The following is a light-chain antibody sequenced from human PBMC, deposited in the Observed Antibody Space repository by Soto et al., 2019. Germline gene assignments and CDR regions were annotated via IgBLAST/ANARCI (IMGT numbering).Light chain of an antibody. J-gene: IGKJ3*01. CDR3: QQYSGYSLFT. CDR2: DAS. CDR1: QSISGW. Sequence: DIQMTQSPSTLSASVGDRVTITGRASQSISGWLAWYQQRPGKAPKLLIYDASSLESGVPSRFSGSGSGTEFTLTIGGLQPDDFATYYCQQYSGYSLFTFGPGTIVDIK. V-gene: IGKV1-5*01.